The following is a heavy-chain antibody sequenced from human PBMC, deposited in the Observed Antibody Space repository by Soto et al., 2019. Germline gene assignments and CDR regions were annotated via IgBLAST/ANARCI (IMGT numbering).Heavy chain of an antibody. J-gene: IGHJ6*02. CDR1: GGSISSGGYY. Sequence: SETLSLTCTVSGGSISSGGYYWSWIRQHPGKGLEWIGYIYYSGSTYYNPSLKSRVTISVDTSKNQFSLKLSSVTAADTAVYYCARDHYDSSGSVYYYYGMDVWGQGTTVTVS. D-gene: IGHD3-22*01. CDR3: ARDHYDSSGSVYYYYGMDV. CDR2: IYYSGST. V-gene: IGHV4-31*03.